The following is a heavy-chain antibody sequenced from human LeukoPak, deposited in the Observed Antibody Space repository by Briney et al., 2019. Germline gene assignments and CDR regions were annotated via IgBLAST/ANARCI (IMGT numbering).Heavy chain of an antibody. V-gene: IGHV3-48*02. Sequence: GGSLRLSCAASGFTFSSYSMNWVRQAPGKGLEWVSYISSSSSTIYYADSVKGRFTISRDNAKNSLYLQMNSLRDEDTAVYYCARDPPHYYDSSGYHDAFDIWGQGTMVTVSS. CDR1: GFTFSSYS. CDR3: ARDPPHYYDSSGYHDAFDI. CDR2: ISSSSSTI. D-gene: IGHD3-22*01. J-gene: IGHJ3*02.